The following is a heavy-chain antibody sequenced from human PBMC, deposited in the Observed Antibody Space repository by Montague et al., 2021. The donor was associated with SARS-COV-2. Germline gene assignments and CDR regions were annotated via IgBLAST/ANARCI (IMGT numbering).Heavy chain of an antibody. CDR3: ARNTAMVVAHSYGLDV. J-gene: IGHJ6*02. Sequence: SVKVSCKASGYIFIDYGISWVRQAPGQGLEWMGWISGYNGNTKYAQKFQDRVTMTIDTSTSTAFVELRSLRSGDSAVYYCARNTAMVVAHSYGLDVWGQGTTVTVSS. CDR1: GYIFIDYG. V-gene: IGHV1-18*01. D-gene: IGHD5-18*01. CDR2: ISGYNGNT.